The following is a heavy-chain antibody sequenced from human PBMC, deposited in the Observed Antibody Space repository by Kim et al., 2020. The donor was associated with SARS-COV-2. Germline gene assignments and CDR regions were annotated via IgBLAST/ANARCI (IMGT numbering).Heavy chain of an antibody. V-gene: IGHV3-53*01. Sequence: GGSLRLSCAASGFTVSSNYTSWLRQAPGKGLEWVSVIYTGGSTYYAVSVKGRFTITRDNSKNTLYLQMNSLRAEDTAVYYCARAPQNYYDSSGLGYFQHWGQGTLVTESS. J-gene: IGHJ1*01. CDR1: GFTVSSNY. D-gene: IGHD3-22*01. CDR3: ARAPQNYYDSSGLGYFQH. CDR2: IYTGGST.